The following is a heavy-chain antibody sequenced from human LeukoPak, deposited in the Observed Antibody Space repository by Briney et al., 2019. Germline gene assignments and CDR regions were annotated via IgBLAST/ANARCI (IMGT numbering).Heavy chain of an antibody. J-gene: IGHJ6*02. CDR2: FDPEDGET. CDR1: GYTLTEMS. CDR3: TTRLNGAGQPVAIYYYGMDV. Sequence: ASVKVSCKVSGYTLTEMSIHRVRQAPGGALEWMGGFDPEDGETVYAPKFQGRVTMTEDTSADTAYMELSSLRSEDTAVYYCTTRLNGAGQPVAIYYYGMDVWGQGTTVTVSS. V-gene: IGHV1-24*01. D-gene: IGHD2-2*01.